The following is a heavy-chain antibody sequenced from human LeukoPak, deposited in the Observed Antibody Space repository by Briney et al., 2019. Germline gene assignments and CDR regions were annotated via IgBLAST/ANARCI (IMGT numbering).Heavy chain of an antibody. CDR3: ARDSGHTVTNEYFEH. Sequence: GGSLRLSCAASGFSFIGYGMSWVRQAPGKGLEWVSSISSGSGYIYYADSVKGRFTISRDNAQNALFLQMNALRVEDSAVYYCARDSGHTVTNEYFEHWVQGTLLTVSS. CDR1: GFSFIGYG. CDR2: ISSGSGYI. J-gene: IGHJ1*01. V-gene: IGHV3-21*04. D-gene: IGHD1-14*01.